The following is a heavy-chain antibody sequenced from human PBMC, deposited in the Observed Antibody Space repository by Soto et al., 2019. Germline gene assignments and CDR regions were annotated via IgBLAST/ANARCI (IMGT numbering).Heavy chain of an antibody. V-gene: IGHV1-69*13. CDR3: ARVRGGLVGATTRYYYGMDA. D-gene: IGHD1-26*01. CDR2: IIPIFGTA. J-gene: IGHJ6*02. CDR1: GGTFSSYA. Sequence: RASVKVSCKASGGTFSSYAISWVRQAPGQGLEWMGGIIPIFGTANYAQKFQGRVTITADESTSTAYMELSSLRSEDTAVYYCARVRGGLVGATTRYYYGMDAWGQGTTVTVSS.